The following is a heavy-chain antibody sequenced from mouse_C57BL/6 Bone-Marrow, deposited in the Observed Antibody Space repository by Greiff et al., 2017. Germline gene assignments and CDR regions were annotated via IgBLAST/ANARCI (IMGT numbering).Heavy chain of an antibody. V-gene: IGHV1-55*01. D-gene: IGHD3-2*02. Sequence: QVQLQQPGAELVKPGASVKMSCKASGYTFTSYWITWVKQRPGQGLEWIGDIYPGSGSTNYNEKFKSKATLTADTSSSTAYMQLSSLTSEDSAVYYCAREDSSGYLYYAMDYWGQGTSVTVSS. J-gene: IGHJ4*01. CDR2: IYPGSGST. CDR3: AREDSSGYLYYAMDY. CDR1: GYTFTSYW.